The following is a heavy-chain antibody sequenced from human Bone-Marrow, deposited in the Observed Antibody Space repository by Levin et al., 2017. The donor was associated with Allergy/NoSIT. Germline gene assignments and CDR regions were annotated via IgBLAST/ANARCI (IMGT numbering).Heavy chain of an antibody. CDR2: IKQDGSEK. CDR3: ARVRYIIAAAAQRKGAPGGY. V-gene: IGHV3-7*01. D-gene: IGHD6-13*01. CDR1: GFTFSSYW. J-gene: IGHJ4*02. Sequence: GESLKISCAASGFTFSSYWMSWVRQAPGKGLEWVANIKQDGSEKYYVDSVKGRFTISRDNAKNSLYLQMNSLRAEDTAVYYCARVRYIIAAAAQRKGAPGGYWGQGTLVTVSS.